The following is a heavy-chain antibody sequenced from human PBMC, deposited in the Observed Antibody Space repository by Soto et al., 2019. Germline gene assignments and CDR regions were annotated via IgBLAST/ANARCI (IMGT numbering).Heavy chain of an antibody. CDR1: GFTFSDYY. Sequence: GWSLRLSCAASGFTFSDYYMSWIRQAPGKGLEWVSYISSSGSTIYYADSVKGRFTISRDNAKNSLYLQMNSLRAEDTAVYYCARDPARGVVVVAAFYYFDYWGQGTLVTVSS. D-gene: IGHD2-15*01. J-gene: IGHJ4*02. CDR3: ARDPARGVVVVAAFYYFDY. V-gene: IGHV3-11*01. CDR2: ISSSGSTI.